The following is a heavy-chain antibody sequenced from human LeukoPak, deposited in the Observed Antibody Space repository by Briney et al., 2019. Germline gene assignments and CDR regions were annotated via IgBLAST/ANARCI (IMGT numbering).Heavy chain of an antibody. V-gene: IGHV1-8*01. Sequence: GASVKVSCKASGYTFTTYDINGVRQATGQGLEWVGWMNPNSGNTGYAQKFQGRVTMTRNTSISTAYMELSSLRSEDTAVYYCARGPNKSDGGNSGSAWFDPWGQGTLVTVSS. D-gene: IGHD4-23*01. CDR2: MNPNSGNT. CDR3: ARGPNKSDGGNSGSAWFDP. J-gene: IGHJ5*02. CDR1: GYTFTTYD.